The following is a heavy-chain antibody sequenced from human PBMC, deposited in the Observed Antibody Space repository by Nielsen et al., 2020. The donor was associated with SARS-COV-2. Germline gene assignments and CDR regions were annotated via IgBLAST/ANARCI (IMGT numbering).Heavy chain of an antibody. J-gene: IGHJ4*02. Sequence: GESLKISCAASGFTFSSYGMHWVRQAPGKGLEWVAVISYDGSNKYYADSVKGRFTISRDNSKNTLYLQMNSLRAEDTAVYYCAREGAVAGFDYWGQGTLVTVSS. V-gene: IGHV3-30*03. CDR2: ISYDGSNK. CDR3: AREGAVAGFDY. D-gene: IGHD6-19*01. CDR1: GFTFSSYG.